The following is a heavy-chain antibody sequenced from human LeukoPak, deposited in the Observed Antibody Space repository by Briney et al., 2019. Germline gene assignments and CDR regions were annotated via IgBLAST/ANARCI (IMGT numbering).Heavy chain of an antibody. J-gene: IGHJ4*02. V-gene: IGHV1-69*13. Sequence: ASVKVSCKASGGTSSSYAISWVRQAPGQGLEWMGGIIPIFGTANYAQKFQGRVTITADESTSTAYMELSSLRSEDTAVYYCARGLRLRFLEWLLYYWGQGTLVTVSS. CDR3: ARGLRLRFLEWLLYY. CDR2: IIPIFGTA. D-gene: IGHD3-3*01. CDR1: GGTSSSYA.